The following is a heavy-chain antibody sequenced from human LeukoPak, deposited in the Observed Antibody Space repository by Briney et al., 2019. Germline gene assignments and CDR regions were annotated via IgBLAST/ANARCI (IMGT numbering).Heavy chain of an antibody. J-gene: IGHJ3*02. CDR2: ISYDRSNK. CDR3: ARWVGSSPRGRAFYI. CDR1: GFTFSSYA. D-gene: IGHD1-26*01. Sequence: PGGSLRLSCAASGFTFSSYATHWVRQAPGKGLEGVAVISYDRSNKYYADSVKGRFTISRDNSKSTLYLQMNSLRADDTAVYYCARWVGSSPRGRAFYIWGQETMVTVSS. V-gene: IGHV3-30*01.